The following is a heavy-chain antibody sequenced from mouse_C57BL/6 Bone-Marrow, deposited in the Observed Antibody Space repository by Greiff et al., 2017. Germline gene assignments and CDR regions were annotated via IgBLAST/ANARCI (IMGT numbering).Heavy chain of an antibody. V-gene: IGHV5-9*01. CDR2: ISGGGGNT. CDR3: AREGNYPYFDY. J-gene: IGHJ2*01. Sequence: DVKLVESGGGLVKPGGSLKLSCAASGFTFSSYTMSWVRQTPEKRLEWVATISGGGGNTYYPDSVKGRFTISRDNAKNTLYLQMSSLRSEDTALYYCAREGNYPYFDYWGQGTTLTVSS. CDR1: GFTFSSYT. D-gene: IGHD2-1*01.